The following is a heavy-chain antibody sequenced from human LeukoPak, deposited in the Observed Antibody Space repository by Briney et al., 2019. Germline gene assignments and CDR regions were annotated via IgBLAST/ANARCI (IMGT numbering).Heavy chain of an antibody. J-gene: IGHJ6*03. D-gene: IGHD6-6*01. Sequence: SETLSLTCTVSGGSISSYYWSWIRQPPGKGLEWIGYIYYSGSTNYNPSFKSRVTISVDTSKNQFSLKLSSVTAADTAVYYCARSIAARPPYYYYYMDVWGKGTTVTVSS. CDR2: IYYSGST. V-gene: IGHV4-59*01. CDR3: ARSIAARPPYYYYYMDV. CDR1: GGSISSYY.